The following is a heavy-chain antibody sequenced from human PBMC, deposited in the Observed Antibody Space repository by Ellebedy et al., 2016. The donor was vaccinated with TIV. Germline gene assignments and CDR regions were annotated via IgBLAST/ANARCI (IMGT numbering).Heavy chain of an antibody. CDR3: ARSDWFDP. J-gene: IGHJ5*02. Sequence: GESLKISXAASGFSISAYWMHWVRQAPGKGLVWFSRIKNDGSTVSYADSVKGRFTVSRDNAKNTLYLQMNSLRVEDTAVYHCARSDWFDPWGQGTLVTVSS. CDR1: GFSISAYW. CDR2: IKNDGSTV. V-gene: IGHV3-74*01.